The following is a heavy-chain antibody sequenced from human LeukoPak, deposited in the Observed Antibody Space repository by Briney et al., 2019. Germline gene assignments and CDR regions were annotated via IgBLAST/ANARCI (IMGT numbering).Heavy chain of an antibody. CDR2: ISGSGAST. CDR1: GFTFSSYW. J-gene: IGHJ4*02. D-gene: IGHD2-15*01. CDR3: AKGRAVEVVAAFNY. Sequence: GGSLRLSCAASGFTFSSYWMHWVRQAPGKGLEWVSAISGSGASTYYADSVKGRFTISRDNSKNTLYLQMNSLRAEDTAVYYCAKGRAVEVVAAFNYWGQGTVVTVSS. V-gene: IGHV3-23*01.